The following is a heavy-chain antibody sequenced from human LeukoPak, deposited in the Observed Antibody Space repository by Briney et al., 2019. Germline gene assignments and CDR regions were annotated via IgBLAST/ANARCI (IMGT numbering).Heavy chain of an antibody. CDR3: AREGIAALDAFDI. V-gene: IGHV4-59*01. D-gene: IGHD6-13*01. CDR2: IYYSGST. CDR1: GGSISSYY. Sequence: PSETLSLTCTVSGGSISSYYWSWIRQPPEKGLEWIGYIYYSGSTNYNPSLKSRVTISVDTSKNQFSLKLSSVTAADTAVYYCAREGIAALDAFDIWGQGTMVTVSS. J-gene: IGHJ3*02.